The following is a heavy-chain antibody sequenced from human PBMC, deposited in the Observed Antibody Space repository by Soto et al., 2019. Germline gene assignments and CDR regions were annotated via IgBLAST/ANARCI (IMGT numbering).Heavy chain of an antibody. CDR2: ISSDGDIT. CDR3: VKVSTFYDILTGYYSTNFFDP. CDR1: GFTFSEYS. V-gene: IGHV3-64D*06. J-gene: IGHJ5*02. Sequence: GGSLRVSCSASGFTFSEYSMHWVRQAPGKGLQYVSTISSDGDITYYADSVKGRFTISRDNSKNTLYLQMNSLRPEDTAVYYCVKVSTFYDILTGYYSTNFFDPWGQGTLVT. D-gene: IGHD3-9*01.